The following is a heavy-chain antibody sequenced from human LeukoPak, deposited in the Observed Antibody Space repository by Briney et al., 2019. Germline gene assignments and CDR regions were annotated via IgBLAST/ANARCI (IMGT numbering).Heavy chain of an antibody. V-gene: IGHV4-38-2*01. CDR3: ARASGSYGSGSYYDYGMDV. J-gene: IGHJ6*04. Sequence: SETLSLTCAVSGYSISSGYYWGWIRQPPGKGLEWIGSIFHSGSTYYNPSLKSRVNMSVDTSKNQISLKLSSVTAADTAVYYCARASGSYGSGSYYDYGMDVWGKGTTVTVSS. D-gene: IGHD3-10*01. CDR1: GYSISSGYY. CDR2: IFHSGST.